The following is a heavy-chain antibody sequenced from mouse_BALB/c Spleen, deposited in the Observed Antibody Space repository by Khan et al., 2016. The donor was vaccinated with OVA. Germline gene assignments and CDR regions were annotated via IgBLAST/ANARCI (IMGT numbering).Heavy chain of an antibody. Sequence: VKLMESGAELARPGASVKMSCKASGYTFTSHTMHWVKQRPGQGLEWIGYINPRSDYTQYNQKFNDKATLTADISSSTAYMQLSSLTSEDSAVYYCARRTTEYALDYGGQGTSVTVSS. CDR2: INPRSDYT. J-gene: IGHJ4*01. D-gene: IGHD2-14*01. CDR1: GYTFTSHT. V-gene: IGHV1-4*01. CDR3: ARRTTEYALDY.